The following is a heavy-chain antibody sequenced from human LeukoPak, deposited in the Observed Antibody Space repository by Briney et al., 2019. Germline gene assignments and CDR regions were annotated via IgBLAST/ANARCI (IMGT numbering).Heavy chain of an antibody. J-gene: IGHJ4*02. Sequence: GGSLRLSCAASGFTFSDYWMNWVRQAPGKGLEWVANIKQDGSEKYCVDSVKGRFTISRDNAKNSLYLQMNSLRAEDTAVYYCARDGAPDAHCSSSSCAIRWGQGTLVTVSS. CDR1: GFTFSDYW. CDR3: ARDGAPDAHCSSSSCAIR. V-gene: IGHV3-7*01. D-gene: IGHD2-2*01. CDR2: IKQDGSEK.